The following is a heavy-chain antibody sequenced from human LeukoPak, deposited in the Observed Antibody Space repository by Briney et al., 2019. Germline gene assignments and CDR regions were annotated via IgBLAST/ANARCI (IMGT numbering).Heavy chain of an antibody. Sequence: PSETLSLTCAVYGGSFSGYYWSWIRQPPGKGLEWIGSIYYTGNTYYNSSLKSRVTISLDTSKNQFSLKVISMTAADTAAYYCTKSAGYGLIRICGRGTMVTVSS. CDR3: TKSAGYGLIRI. J-gene: IGHJ3*02. CDR1: GGSFSGYY. V-gene: IGHV4-34*03. D-gene: IGHD3-9*01. CDR2: IYYTGNT.